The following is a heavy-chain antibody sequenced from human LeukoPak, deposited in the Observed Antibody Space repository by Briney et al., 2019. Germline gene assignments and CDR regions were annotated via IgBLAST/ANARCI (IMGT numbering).Heavy chain of an antibody. Sequence: SETLSLTCTVSGGSISSYYWSWIRQPPGKGLEWIGYIYYSGSTNYNPSLKSRVTVSVDTSKNQFSLKLSSVTAADTAVYYCARGRGLYSSSWYLGFYYFDYWGQGTLVTVSS. CDR3: ARGRGLYSSSWYLGFYYFDY. D-gene: IGHD6-13*01. CDR1: GGSISSYY. V-gene: IGHV4-59*01. J-gene: IGHJ4*02. CDR2: IYYSGST.